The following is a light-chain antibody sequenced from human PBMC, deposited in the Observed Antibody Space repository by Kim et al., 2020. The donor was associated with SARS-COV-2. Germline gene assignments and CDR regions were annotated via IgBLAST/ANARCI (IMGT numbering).Light chain of an antibody. CDR3: GTWDSSLSVWL. J-gene: IGLJ3*02. Sequence: GQKVTISCSGSSSNIGTNYVSWYQQLPGTVPKVLIYDNNKRPSGSPDRFSGSKSGTSGALDITGLQTGDEADYYCGTWDSSLSVWLFGGGTKVTVL. V-gene: IGLV1-51*01. CDR1: SSNIGTNY. CDR2: DNN.